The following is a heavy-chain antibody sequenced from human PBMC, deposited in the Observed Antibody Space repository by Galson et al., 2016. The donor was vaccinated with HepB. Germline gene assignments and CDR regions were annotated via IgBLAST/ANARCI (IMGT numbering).Heavy chain of an antibody. CDR3: ARVGGDSDAFDF. J-gene: IGHJ3*01. CDR2: IYFSGIT. D-gene: IGHD3-16*01. Sequence: TLSLTCTVSGGSISSGDYYWSWIRQPPGKGLEWIGYIYFSGITSYNPSLKSRLTISVDTSKNQFSLKLRSVTAADTAVFYCARVGGDSDAFDFWGQGTVVTVSS. CDR1: GGSISSGDYY. V-gene: IGHV4-30-4*01.